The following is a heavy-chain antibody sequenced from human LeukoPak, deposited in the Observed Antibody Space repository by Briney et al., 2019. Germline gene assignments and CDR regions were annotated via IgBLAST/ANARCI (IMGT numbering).Heavy chain of an antibody. V-gene: IGHV3-48*04. J-gene: IGHJ6*04. CDR2: ISSSGSTI. CDR1: GFIFISYS. CDR3: AELGITMIGGV. Sequence: GWSLRQSFASSGFIFISYSMNWVRQARGKGLDWVSYISSSGSTIYYADSVKGRFTISRDNAKNSLYLQMNSLRVEDTAVYYCAELGITMIGGVWGKGTTVTISS. D-gene: IGHD3-10*02.